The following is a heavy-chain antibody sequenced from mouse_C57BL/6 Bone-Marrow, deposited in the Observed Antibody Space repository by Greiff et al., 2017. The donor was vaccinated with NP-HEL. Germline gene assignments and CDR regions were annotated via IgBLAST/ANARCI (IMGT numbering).Heavy chain of an antibody. Sequence: VQRVESGPGLVAPSQSLSITCTVSGFSLTSYAISWVRQPPGKGLEWLGVIWTGGGTNYTSALKSRLSISKDNSKSQVFLKMNSLQTDDTARYYCARPYYSNSYWYFDVWGTGTTVTVSS. CDR3: ARPYYSNSYWYFDV. V-gene: IGHV2-9-1*01. J-gene: IGHJ1*03. CDR2: IWTGGGT. D-gene: IGHD2-5*01. CDR1: GFSLTSYA.